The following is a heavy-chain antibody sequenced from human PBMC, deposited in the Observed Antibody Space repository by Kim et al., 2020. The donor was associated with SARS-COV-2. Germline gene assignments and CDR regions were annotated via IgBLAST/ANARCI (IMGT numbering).Heavy chain of an antibody. D-gene: IGHD6-6*01. V-gene: IGHV4-39*01. CDR3: ASSEYSSSPDRFDY. Sequence: NPSLKSQVTISVDTSKNQFSLKLSSVTAADTAVYYCASSEYSSSPDRFDYWGQGTLVTVSS. J-gene: IGHJ4*02.